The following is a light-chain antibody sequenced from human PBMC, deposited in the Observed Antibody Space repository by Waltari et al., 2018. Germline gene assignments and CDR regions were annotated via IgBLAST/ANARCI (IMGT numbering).Light chain of an antibody. V-gene: IGLV1-47*01. CDR2: RSN. J-gene: IGLJ1*01. CDR1: NSNIGRNS. Sequence: QSVLTQPPSASGSRGQTVIISGSGTNSNIGRNSVFWYQQLPGTAPKLLIYRSNQRPSGVPDRFSGSKSGTSASLAISGLRSEDEADYYCAAWDDSLSVSYVFGSGTKVTV. CDR3: AAWDDSLSVSYV.